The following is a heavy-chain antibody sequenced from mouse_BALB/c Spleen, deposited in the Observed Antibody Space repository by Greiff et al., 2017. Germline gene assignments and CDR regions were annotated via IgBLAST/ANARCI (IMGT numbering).Heavy chain of an antibody. J-gene: IGHJ4*01. Sequence: QVQLQQSGPGLVAPSQSLSITCTVSGFSLTSYGVHWVRQPPGKGLEWLGVIWAGGSTNYNSALMSRLSISKDNSKSQVFLKMNSLQTDDTAMYYCARVREYYGYIYAMDYWGQGTSVTVSS. D-gene: IGHD2-2*01. V-gene: IGHV2-9*02. CDR3: ARVREYYGYIYAMDY. CDR1: GFSLTSYG. CDR2: IWAGGST.